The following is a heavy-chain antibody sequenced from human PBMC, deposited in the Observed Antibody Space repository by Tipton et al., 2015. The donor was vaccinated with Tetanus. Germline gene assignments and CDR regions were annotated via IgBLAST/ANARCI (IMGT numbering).Heavy chain of an antibody. V-gene: IGHV1-46*01. CDR3: ARVWGRGQLVTKPNWYFDL. CDR1: GYTFTSYF. J-gene: IGHJ2*01. D-gene: IGHD6-6*01. Sequence: QLVQSGAEVKKPGASVNVSCKASGYTFTSYFMQWVRQAPGQGLEWMGIINPSGGRTNYVQKFQGRLTMTRDKSTSTVYMELSSLRSEDTAVYYCARVWGRGQLVTKPNWYFDLWGRGTLVTVSS. CDR2: INPSGGRT.